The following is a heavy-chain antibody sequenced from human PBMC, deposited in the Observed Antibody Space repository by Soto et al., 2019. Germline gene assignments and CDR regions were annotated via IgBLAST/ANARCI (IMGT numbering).Heavy chain of an antibody. V-gene: IGHV1-2*04. J-gene: IGHJ6*02. D-gene: IGHD3-3*01. CDR1: GYTFTGYY. CDR2: INPNSGGT. CDR3: AISTYYDFWSGYLPASMGYYYYYGMDV. Sequence: ASVKVSCKASGYTFTGYYMHWVRQAPGRGLEWMGWINPNSGGTNYAQKFQGWVTMTRDTSISTAYMELSRLRSDDTAVYYCAISTYYDFWSGYLPASMGYYYYYGMDVWGQGTTVTVSS.